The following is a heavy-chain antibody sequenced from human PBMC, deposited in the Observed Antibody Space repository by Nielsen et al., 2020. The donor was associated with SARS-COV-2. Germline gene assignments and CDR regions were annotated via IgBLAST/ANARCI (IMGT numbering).Heavy chain of an antibody. Sequence: SETLSLTCTVSGGSISSSSYYWGWIRQPPGKGLEWIGSIYYSGSTYYNPSLKSRVTISVDTSKNQFSLKLSSVTAADTAVYYCARLAPYYYYMDVWGKGTTVTVSS. CDR1: GGSISSSSYY. CDR2: IYYSGST. CDR3: ARLAPYYYYMDV. J-gene: IGHJ6*03. V-gene: IGHV4-39*07. D-gene: IGHD5-12*01.